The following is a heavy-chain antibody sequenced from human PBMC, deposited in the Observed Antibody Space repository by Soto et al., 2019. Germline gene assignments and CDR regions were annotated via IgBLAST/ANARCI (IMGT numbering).Heavy chain of an antibody. CDR2: IWYDGTQK. CDR3: ARAGGTTVTGLWHFDS. D-gene: IGHD4-17*01. J-gene: IGHJ4*02. V-gene: IGHV3-33*01. Sequence: QVQLEESGGGVVQPGRSLRLSCEASGFTFNTYSMHWVRQPPGKGLEWLAAIWYDGTQKYYADSVKGRFIISRDNSKKTLYFEMNSLGAEDTAVYYCARAGGTTVTGLWHFDSWGQGTLVTVSS. CDR1: GFTFNTYS.